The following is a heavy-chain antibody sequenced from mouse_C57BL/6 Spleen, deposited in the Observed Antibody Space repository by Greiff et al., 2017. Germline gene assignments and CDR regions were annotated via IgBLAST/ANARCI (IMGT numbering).Heavy chain of an antibody. V-gene: IGHV1-55*01. CDR3: ARSGATVVATDY. J-gene: IGHJ2*01. Sequence: VQLQQPGAELVKPGASVKMSCKASGYPFTSYWLTWVKQRPGQGLEWIGDIYTGSGSTSYTETFKSKATLTVDTPSSTAYRQLSSLTSEDSAVYYCARSGATVVATDYWGQGTTLTVSS. D-gene: IGHD1-1*01. CDR1: GYPFTSYW. CDR2: IYTGSGST.